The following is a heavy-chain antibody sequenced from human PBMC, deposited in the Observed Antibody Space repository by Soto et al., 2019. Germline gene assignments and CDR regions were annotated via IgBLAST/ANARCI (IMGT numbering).Heavy chain of an antibody. Sequence: SVNVSCKTSREPFNKYAFNWVRQAPGQGLEWMGWIIPIFSSRNYAEKFQARVTITADDSTSTAYMELRSLRFEDTAVYYCARGETYLGVWGQGTTVTVSS. J-gene: IGHJ6*02. CDR3: ARGETYLGV. V-gene: IGHV1-69*13. CDR2: IIPIFSSR. D-gene: IGHD3-16*01. CDR1: REPFNKYA.